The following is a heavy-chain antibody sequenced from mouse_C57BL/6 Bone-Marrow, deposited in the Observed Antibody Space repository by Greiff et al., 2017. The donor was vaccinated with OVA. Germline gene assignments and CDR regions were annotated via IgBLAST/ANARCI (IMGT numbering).Heavy chain of an antibody. V-gene: IGHV1-69*01. CDR1: GYTFTSYW. J-gene: IGHJ3*01. Sequence: VQLQQPGAELVMPGASVKLSCKASGYTFTSYWMHWVKQRPGQGLEWIGEIDPSDSYTNYNQKFKGKSTLTVDKSSSTAYMQLSSLTSEDSAVYYCASPWFAYWGQGTLVTVSA. CDR2: IDPSDSYT. CDR3: ASPWFAY.